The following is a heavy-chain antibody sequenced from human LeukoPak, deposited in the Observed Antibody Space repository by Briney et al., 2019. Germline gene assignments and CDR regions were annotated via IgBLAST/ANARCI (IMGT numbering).Heavy chain of an antibody. CDR2: ISPSGGRT. CDR3: ANGGGEYSSSWYGDYFDY. V-gene: IGHV3-23*01. D-gene: IGHD6-13*01. CDR1: GFTFGNYA. J-gene: IGHJ4*02. Sequence: PGGSLRLSCAASGFTFGNYALNWVRQPPGKGLEWVSNISPSGGRTDYADSVKGRFTISRDNFKNMLYLQMNSLRAEDTAVYYCANGGGEYSSSWYGDYFDYWGQGTLVTVSS.